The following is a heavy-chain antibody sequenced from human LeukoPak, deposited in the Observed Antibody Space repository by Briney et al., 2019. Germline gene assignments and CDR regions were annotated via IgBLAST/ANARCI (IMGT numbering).Heavy chain of an antibody. V-gene: IGHV4-59*01. CDR3: ARYLKRITMVRGVQDYFDY. D-gene: IGHD3-10*01. CDR1: GGSISSYY. Sequence: SETLSLTCTVSGGSISSYYWSWIRQPPGKGLEWIGYIYYSGSTNYNPSLKSRVTISVDTSKNQFSLKLSSVTAADTAVYYCARYLKRITMVRGVQDYFDYWGQGTLVTVSS. J-gene: IGHJ4*02. CDR2: IYYSGST.